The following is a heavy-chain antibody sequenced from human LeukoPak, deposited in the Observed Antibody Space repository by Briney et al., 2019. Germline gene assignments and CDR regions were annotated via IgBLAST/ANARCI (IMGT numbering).Heavy chain of an antibody. Sequence: SETLSLTCTVSGGSISSGGYYWSWIRQPAGKGLEWIGRIYTSGSTIYNPSLKSRVTISVDTSKNQFSLKLTSVTAADTAVYYCARQEDYYDSSGYYVDWGQGTLVTVSS. V-gene: IGHV4-61*02. D-gene: IGHD3-22*01. CDR3: ARQEDYYDSSGYYVD. CDR1: GGSISSGGYY. J-gene: IGHJ4*02. CDR2: IYTSGST.